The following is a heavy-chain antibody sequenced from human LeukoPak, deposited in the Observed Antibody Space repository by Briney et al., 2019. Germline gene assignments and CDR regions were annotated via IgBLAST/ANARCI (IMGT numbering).Heavy chain of an antibody. D-gene: IGHD3-10*01. CDR2: INSDGSST. J-gene: IGHJ4*02. CDR3: ARAPFVTMVRGVPDY. Sequence: GGSLRLSCVASGFTFTSYWMHWVRQVPGKGLVWISRINSDGSSTGYADSVKGRFTISRDNAKNTLYLQMNSLRAEDTAVYYCARAPFVTMVRGVPDYWGQGTLVTVSS. CDR1: GFTFTSYW. V-gene: IGHV3-74*01.